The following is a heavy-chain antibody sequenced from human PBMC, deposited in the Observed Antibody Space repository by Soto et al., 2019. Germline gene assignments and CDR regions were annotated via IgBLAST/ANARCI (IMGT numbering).Heavy chain of an antibody. D-gene: IGHD5-12*01. V-gene: IGHV3-13*04. CDR3: ARGGGRVATPWFDP. CDR2: IGTAGDT. CDR1: GFTFSSYD. J-gene: IGHJ5*02. Sequence: EVQLVESGGGLVQPGGSLRLSCAASGFTFSSYDMHWVRQATGKGLEWVSAIGTAGDTYYPGSVKGRFTISRENAKNSLYLQMNSPRAGDTAVYYCARGGGRVATPWFDPWGQGTLVTVSS.